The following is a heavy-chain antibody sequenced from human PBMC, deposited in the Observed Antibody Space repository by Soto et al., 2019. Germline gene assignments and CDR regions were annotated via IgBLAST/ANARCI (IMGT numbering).Heavy chain of an antibody. CDR1: GGSIISSNFY. J-gene: IGHJ5*02. CDR2: VEYGGST. V-gene: IGHV4-39*01. D-gene: IGHD4-17*01. CDR3: ARHVRGAVTMNWFDP. Sequence: QLQESGPGLVKPSETLSLTCTVSGGSIISSNFYWGWIRQPPGKGLEWIGSVEYGGSTYDNPSLKSRVTLSADTSKNPFSLNLTSVTAADTAIYYCARHVRGAVTMNWFDPWGHGTLVTVSS.